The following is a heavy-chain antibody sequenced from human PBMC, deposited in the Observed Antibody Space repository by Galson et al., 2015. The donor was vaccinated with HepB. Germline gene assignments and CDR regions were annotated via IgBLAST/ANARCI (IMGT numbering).Heavy chain of an antibody. J-gene: IGHJ4*02. Sequence: SVKVSCKASGFTFTSSAVQWVRQARGQRLEWIGWIVVGSGNTNYAQKFQERVTITRDMSTSTAYMGLSSLRSEDTAVYYCARASGYDPPNYWGQGTLVTVSS. D-gene: IGHD5-12*01. CDR3: ARASGYDPPNY. CDR1: GFTFTSSA. CDR2: IVVGSGNT. V-gene: IGHV1-58*01.